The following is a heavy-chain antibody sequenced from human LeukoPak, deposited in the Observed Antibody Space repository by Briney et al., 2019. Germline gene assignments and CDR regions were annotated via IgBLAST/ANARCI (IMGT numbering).Heavy chain of an antibody. J-gene: IGHJ4*02. V-gene: IGHV1-2*02. D-gene: IGHD3-22*01. CDR2: INPNSGGT. CDR3: AREPAYYYDSSGYYWDY. Sequence: ASVKVSCKASGYTFTGYYMHWVRQAPGQGLEWMGWINPNSGGTNYAQKLQGRVTMTTDTSTSTAYMELRSLRSDDTAVYYCAREPAYYYDSSGYYWDYWGQGTLVTVSS. CDR1: GYTFTGYY.